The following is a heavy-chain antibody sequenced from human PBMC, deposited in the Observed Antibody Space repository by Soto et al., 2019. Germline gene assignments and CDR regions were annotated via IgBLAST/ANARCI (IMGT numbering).Heavy chain of an antibody. D-gene: IGHD3-16*02. J-gene: IGHJ4*02. CDR1: GFTFSSYE. CDR3: ARGNNGHVWGSYRPVDY. Sequence: EVQLVESGGGLVQPGGSLRVSCVASGFTFSSYEMNWVRQAPGKGLEWVSYISGSGGTIYYADSVKGRFTISRDNAKNSRYLQMNSLRAEDTAVFYCARGNNGHVWGSYRPVDYWGQGTLVTVSS. V-gene: IGHV3-48*03. CDR2: ISGSGGTI.